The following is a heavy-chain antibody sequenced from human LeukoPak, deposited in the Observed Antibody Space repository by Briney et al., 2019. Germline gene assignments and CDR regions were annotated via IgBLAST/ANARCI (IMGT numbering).Heavy chain of an antibody. Sequence: GGSLRLSCATSGFTFSDYAMSWVRQAPGKGLEWVSYISSSGSTIYYADSVKGRFTISRDNAKNSLYLQMNSLRAEDTAVYYCARDFGSGWYYYYGMDVWGQGTTVTVSS. D-gene: IGHD6-19*01. CDR2: ISSSGSTI. J-gene: IGHJ6*02. V-gene: IGHV3-11*01. CDR1: GFTFSDYA. CDR3: ARDFGSGWYYYYGMDV.